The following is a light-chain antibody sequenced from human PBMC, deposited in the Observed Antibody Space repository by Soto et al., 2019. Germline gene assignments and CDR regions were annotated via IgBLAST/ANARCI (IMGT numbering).Light chain of an antibody. J-gene: IGKJ4*01. CDR1: QGIKDF. Sequence: DIRLTQSPSFLSASVGDRVTITCRASQGIKDFLAWYQQKPGKAPKLLIYAASTLQAGVPTRFSGFASGTDFTLTITTLQPADSATYYYQHFNIYPLTFGGGTKVEIK. CDR2: AAS. V-gene: IGKV1-9*01. CDR3: QHFNIYPLT.